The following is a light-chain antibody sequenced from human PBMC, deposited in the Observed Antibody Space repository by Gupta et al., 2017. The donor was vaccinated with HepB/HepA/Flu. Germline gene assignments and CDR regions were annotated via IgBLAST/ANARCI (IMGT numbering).Light chain of an antibody. J-gene: IGLJ2*01. CDR3: SSYTSSSTSDVV. V-gene: IGLV2-14*03. CDR2: DVS. CDR1: SSDVGGYNY. Sequence: SALTQPASVSGSPGQSITISCTGTSSDVGGYNYVSWYQQHPGKAPKLMIYDVSNRPSGVANRVSGSNSGNTAALTISGLQAEEEADYYCSSYTSSSTSDVVFGGGTKLTVL.